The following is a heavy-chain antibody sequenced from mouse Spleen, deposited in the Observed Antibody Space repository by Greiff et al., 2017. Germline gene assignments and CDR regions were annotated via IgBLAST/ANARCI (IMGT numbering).Heavy chain of an antibody. V-gene: IGHV2-4-1*01. CDR2: IWSDGST. CDR3: ARRSLLWYYFDY. Sequence: VQRVESGPGLVAPSQSLSITCTVSGFSLTNYAVHWVRQSPGKGLEWLGVIWSDGSTDYNAAFISRLSISKDNSKSQVFFKMNSLQADDTAIYYCARRSLLWYYFDYWGQGTTLTVSS. D-gene: IGHD2-1*01. J-gene: IGHJ2*01. CDR1: GFSLTNYA.